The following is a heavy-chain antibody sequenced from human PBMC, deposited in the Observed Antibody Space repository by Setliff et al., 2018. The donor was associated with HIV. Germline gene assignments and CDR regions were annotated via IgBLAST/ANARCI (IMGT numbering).Heavy chain of an antibody. CDR1: GVSVSSGGYY. Sequence: TLSLTCTVSGVSVSSGGYYWSWIRQHPGKGLEWIGYVYHTATTYFNPSLKSRITMSVDTSKNQFSLKLGFVTAADTAVYYCARGESTTWDLAEYFQHWGHGTLVTVSS. D-gene: IGHD2-2*01. CDR3: ARGESTTWDLAEYFQH. CDR2: VYHTATT. J-gene: IGHJ1*01. V-gene: IGHV4-31*03.